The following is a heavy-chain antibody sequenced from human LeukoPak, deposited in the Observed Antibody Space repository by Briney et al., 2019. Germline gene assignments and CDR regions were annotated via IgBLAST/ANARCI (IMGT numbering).Heavy chain of an antibody. Sequence: GGSLRLSCAASGFTFSSYEMNWVRQAPGKGLEWVSYISSSGSTIYYADSVKGRFTISRDNSKNTLYLQMNSLRAEDTALYYCARARNDYDSNGFSLLDYWGQGTLVTVSS. CDR3: ARARNDYDSNGFSLLDY. J-gene: IGHJ4*02. CDR1: GFTFSSYE. V-gene: IGHV3-48*03. D-gene: IGHD3-22*01. CDR2: ISSSGSTI.